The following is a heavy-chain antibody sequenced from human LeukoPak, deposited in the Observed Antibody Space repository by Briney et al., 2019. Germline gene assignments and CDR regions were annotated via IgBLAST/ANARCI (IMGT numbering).Heavy chain of an antibody. Sequence: GASVKVSCKASGYTFTSYYMHWVRQAPGQGLEWMGIINPSGGSTSYAQKFQGRVTMTRDMSTSTVYMELGSLRSEDTAVYYCARDSSSSHAPYYDFWSGYYTPANYWGQGTLVTVSS. CDR3: ARDSSSSHAPYYDFWSGYYTPANY. V-gene: IGHV1-46*01. D-gene: IGHD3-3*01. J-gene: IGHJ4*02. CDR2: INPSGGST. CDR1: GYTFTSYY.